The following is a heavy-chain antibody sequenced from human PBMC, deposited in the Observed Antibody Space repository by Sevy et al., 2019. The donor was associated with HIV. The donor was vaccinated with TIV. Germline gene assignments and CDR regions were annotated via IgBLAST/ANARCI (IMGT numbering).Heavy chain of an antibody. CDR1: GGTFSSYA. CDR3: ARGSSSRKGAFDI. D-gene: IGHD6-13*01. J-gene: IGHJ3*02. V-gene: IGHV1-69*13. CDR2: IIPIFGTA. Sequence: ASVKVSCKASGGTFSSYAISWVRQAPGQGLEWMGGIIPIFGTANYAQMFQGRVTITADESTSTAYMELSSLRSEDTAVYYCARGSSSRKGAFDIWGQGTMVTVSS.